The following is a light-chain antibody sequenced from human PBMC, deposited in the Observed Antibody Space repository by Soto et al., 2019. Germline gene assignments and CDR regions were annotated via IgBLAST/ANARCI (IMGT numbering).Light chain of an antibody. CDR3: QPRSDWPIT. J-gene: IGKJ5*01. V-gene: IGKV3-11*01. CDR2: DVS. Sequence: DIMLTQFPATLSLSPGERATLSCRASQSVSRYLAWYQQKPGQAPRLLIYDVSTRATGIPARFSGSGSGTDFTLTISSLEPEDFAIYYCQPRSDWPITFGQGTRLEIK. CDR1: QSVSRY.